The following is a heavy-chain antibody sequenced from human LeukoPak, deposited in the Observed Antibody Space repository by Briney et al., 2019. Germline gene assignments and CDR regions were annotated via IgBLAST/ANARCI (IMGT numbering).Heavy chain of an antibody. CDR2: INHSGST. CDR1: GGSFSGYY. J-gene: IGHJ4*02. D-gene: IGHD2-2*01. V-gene: IGHV4-34*01. Sequence: TSETLSLTCAVYGGSFSGYYWSWIRQPPGKGLEWIGEINHSGSTNYNPSLKSRVTISVDTSKNQFSLKLCSVTAADTAVYYCARVYCSSTSCYVYFDYWGQGTLVTVSS. CDR3: ARVYCSSTSCYVYFDY.